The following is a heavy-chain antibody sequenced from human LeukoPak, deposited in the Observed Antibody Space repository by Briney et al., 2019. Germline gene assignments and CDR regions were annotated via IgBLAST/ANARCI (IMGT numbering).Heavy chain of an antibody. J-gene: IGHJ4*02. Sequence: GRSLRLSCAASGFTFSSYAMHWVRQAPGKGPEWVAVISYDGSNKYYADSVKGRFTISRDNSKNTLYLQMNSLRAEDTAVYYCARVLSDYGSDYWGQGTLVTVSS. V-gene: IGHV3-30*04. D-gene: IGHD3-10*01. CDR3: ARVLSDYGSDY. CDR2: ISYDGSNK. CDR1: GFTFSSYA.